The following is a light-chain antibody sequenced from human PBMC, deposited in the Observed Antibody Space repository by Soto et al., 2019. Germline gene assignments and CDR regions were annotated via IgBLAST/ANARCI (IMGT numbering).Light chain of an antibody. CDR1: QSVGSN. CDR3: QQYKNWPYT. CDR2: GAS. Sequence: EIVMTQSPATLSVSPGERATLSCRASQSVGSNLAWYQQKPGQAPRLLFYGASTRATDIPGRFSGSGSGTEFTLTISSLQSEDFAVYYCQQYKNWPYTFGQGTKLEIK. V-gene: IGKV3-15*01. J-gene: IGKJ2*01.